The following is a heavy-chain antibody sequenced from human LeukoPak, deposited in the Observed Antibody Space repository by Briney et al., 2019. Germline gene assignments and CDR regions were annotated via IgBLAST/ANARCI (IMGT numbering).Heavy chain of an antibody. Sequence: GGSLRLSCAASGFTLSDYWMHWVRQAPRKGLVWVSRINSDGSRIIYADSVKGRFTISRDNAKNTVYLQMNSLRADDTAVYFCARAPQIGFSGFDKNYWGQGTLVTVSS. CDR2: INSDGSRI. CDR3: ARAPQIGFSGFDKNY. V-gene: IGHV3-74*01. CDR1: GFTLSDYW. D-gene: IGHD5-12*01. J-gene: IGHJ4*02.